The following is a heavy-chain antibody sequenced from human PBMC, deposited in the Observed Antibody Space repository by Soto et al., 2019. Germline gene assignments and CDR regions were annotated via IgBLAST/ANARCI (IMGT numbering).Heavy chain of an antibody. Sequence: SVKVSCKASGGTFSSYAISWVRQAPGQGLEWMGGIIPIFGTANYAQKFQGRVTITADKSTSTAYMELSSLRSEDTAVYYCARDTAPPVAHYCYYGMDVWGQGTTVTVSS. D-gene: IGHD5-12*01. CDR3: ARDTAPPVAHYCYYGMDV. CDR1: GGTFSSYA. V-gene: IGHV1-69*06. CDR2: IIPIFGTA. J-gene: IGHJ6*02.